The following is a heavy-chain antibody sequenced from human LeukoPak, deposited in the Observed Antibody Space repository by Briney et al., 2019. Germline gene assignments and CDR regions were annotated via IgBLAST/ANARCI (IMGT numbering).Heavy chain of an antibody. D-gene: IGHD6-13*01. Sequence: SETLSLTCTVSGGSISSSSYYWGWIRQPPGKGLEWIGSIYYSGSTYYNPSLKSRVTISVDTSKNQFSLKLSSVTAADTAVYYCARASIISYGSPPSGYFDYWGQGTLVTVSS. CDR1: GGSISSSSYY. V-gene: IGHV4-39*07. CDR2: IYYSGST. J-gene: IGHJ4*02. CDR3: ARASIISYGSPPSGYFDY.